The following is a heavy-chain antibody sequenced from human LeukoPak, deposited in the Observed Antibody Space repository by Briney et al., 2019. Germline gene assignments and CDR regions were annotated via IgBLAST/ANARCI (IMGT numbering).Heavy chain of an antibody. V-gene: IGHV3-9*01. CDR3: AKDWFYDSSGYFKPEDAFDI. Sequence: PGRSPRLSCAASGFTFDDYAMHWVRHAPGKGLEWVSGISWNSGSIGYADSVKGRFTISRDNAKNSLYLQMNSLRTEDTALYYCAKDWFYDSSGYFKPEDAFDIWGQGTMVTFSS. CDR2: ISWNSGSI. D-gene: IGHD3-22*01. J-gene: IGHJ3*02. CDR1: GFTFDDYA.